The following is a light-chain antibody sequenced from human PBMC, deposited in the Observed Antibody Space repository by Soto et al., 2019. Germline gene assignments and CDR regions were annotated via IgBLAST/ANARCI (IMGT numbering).Light chain of an antibody. V-gene: IGKV3-20*01. J-gene: IGKJ4*01. CDR3: QQYGSTPLT. CDR1: QSLSSSY. Sequence: EIVLTQSPGTLSLSPGERATLSCRASQSLSSSYLAWYQQKPGQAPRLLICDASSRATGIPDRFSGSGSGTDFTLSMSRVEPEDYAVYYCQQYGSTPLTFGGGTKVDIK. CDR2: DAS.